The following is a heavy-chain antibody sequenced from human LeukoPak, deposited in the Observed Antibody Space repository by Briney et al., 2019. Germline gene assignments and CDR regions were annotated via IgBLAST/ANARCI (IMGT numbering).Heavy chain of an antibody. V-gene: IGHV1-2*02. J-gene: IGHJ4*02. Sequence: ASVKVSCKASGYTFTGYYMHWVRQAPGQGLEWMGWINPNSGGTNYAQKFQGRVTMTRDTSISTAYMELSRLRSDDTAVYYCARPMVRGVIEDYWGPGTLVTVSS. CDR3: ARPMVRGVIEDY. CDR1: GYTFTGYY. CDR2: INPNSGGT. D-gene: IGHD3-10*01.